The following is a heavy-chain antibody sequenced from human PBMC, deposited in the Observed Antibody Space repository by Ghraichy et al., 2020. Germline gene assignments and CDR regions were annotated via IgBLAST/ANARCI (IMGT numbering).Heavy chain of an antibody. V-gene: IGHV3-21*06. CDR3: ARGYSGYGSFDV. D-gene: IGHD5-12*01. Sequence: GGSLRLSCAASGFIFSNSYMHWVRQAPGKGLEWVSSISTNSTYMYYADSVKGRFTISRDNAKNSLFLQMNSLRAEDTGVYYCARGYSGYGSFDVWGQGTLVSVSS. CDR2: ISTNSTYM. CDR1: GFIFSNSY. J-gene: IGHJ4*02.